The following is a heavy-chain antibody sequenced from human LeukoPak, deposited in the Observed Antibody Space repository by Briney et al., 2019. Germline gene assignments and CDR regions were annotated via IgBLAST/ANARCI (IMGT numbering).Heavy chain of an antibody. CDR2: IYPGDSDT. CDR1: GYSFTGYW. V-gene: IGHV5-51*01. D-gene: IGHD1-26*01. Sequence: GESLKTSCKGSGYSFTGYWIGWVRQMPGKGLEWMGIIYPGDSDTRYSPSFQGQVTISADKSISTAYLQWSSLEASDTAMYYCARQSTWGYSFAGMDVWGQGTTVTVSS. CDR3: ARQSTWGYSFAGMDV. J-gene: IGHJ6*02.